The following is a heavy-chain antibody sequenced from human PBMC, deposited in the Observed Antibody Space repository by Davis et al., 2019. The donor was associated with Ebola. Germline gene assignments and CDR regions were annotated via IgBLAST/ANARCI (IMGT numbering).Heavy chain of an antibody. D-gene: IGHD3/OR15-3a*01. J-gene: IGHJ6*02. V-gene: IGHV4-39*07. CDR1: GGSISSSSYY. CDR2: IYYSGST. CDR3: ARDPRWTYGMDV. Sequence: GSLRLSCTVSGGSISSSSYYWGWIRQPPGKGLEWIGSIYYSGSTNYNPSLESRVTISVDTSKRQFSLKVSSVTAADTAVYYCARDPRWTYGMDVWGQGTTVTVSS.